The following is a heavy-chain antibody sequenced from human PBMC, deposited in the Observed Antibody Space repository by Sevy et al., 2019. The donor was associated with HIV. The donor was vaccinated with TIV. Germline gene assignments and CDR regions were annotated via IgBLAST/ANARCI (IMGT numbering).Heavy chain of an antibody. CDR2: ISNSGSTI. D-gene: IGHD4-17*01. CDR3: ARDLPPSATTVPHFDY. V-gene: IGHV3-48*04. J-gene: IGHJ4*02. Sequence: GGSLRLSCAASGFNFSIYGMHWVRQAPGKGLEWVSYISNSGSTIHYSDSVKGRFTISRDNAKNSLYLQMNSLRTEDTAVYYCARDLPPSATTVPHFDYWGRGTLVTVSS. CDR1: GFNFSIYG.